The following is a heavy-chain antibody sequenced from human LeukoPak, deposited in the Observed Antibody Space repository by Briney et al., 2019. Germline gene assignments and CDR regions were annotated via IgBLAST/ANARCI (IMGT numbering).Heavy chain of an antibody. Sequence: SETLSLTCTVSGGSISSYFWSWIRQPPGKGLEWIGYIYYSGSTNYNPSLKSRVTISVDTSKNQFSLKLSSVTAADTAVYYCASYDSSGASGYWGQGTLVTVSS. D-gene: IGHD3-22*01. CDR2: IYYSGST. CDR3: ASYDSSGASGY. CDR1: GGSISSYF. V-gene: IGHV4-59*08. J-gene: IGHJ4*02.